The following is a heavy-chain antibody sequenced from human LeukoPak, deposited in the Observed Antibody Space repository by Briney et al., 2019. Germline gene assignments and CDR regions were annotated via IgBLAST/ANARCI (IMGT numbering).Heavy chain of an antibody. Sequence: ASVKVSCKASGYSFTAYYMHWVRQAPGQGLEWMGWINPNSGGTNYAQKFQGRVTMTRDTSITTAYMEMSRLRSDDTALYYCARVVVRDANNYKDYWGQGTLVTVSS. D-gene: IGHD5-24*01. CDR2: INPNSGGT. J-gene: IGHJ4*02. CDR1: GYSFTAYY. CDR3: ARVVVRDANNYKDY. V-gene: IGHV1-2*02.